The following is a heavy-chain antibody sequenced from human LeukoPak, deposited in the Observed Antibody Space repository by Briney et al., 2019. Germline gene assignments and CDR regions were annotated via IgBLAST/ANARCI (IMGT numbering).Heavy chain of an antibody. Sequence: ASLKVSCKASGYMFTNYYMHWVRQAAGQGLEWMGVINTSDGGTSYTQKLQGRVTVTRDTYTSTVYMELSCLRSEDTAVYYCGRDDGYCSGDCFSGVDYWGQGTLVTVSS. CDR1: GYMFTNYY. V-gene: IGHV1-46*01. CDR3: GRDDGYCSGDCFSGVDY. CDR2: INTSDGGT. D-gene: IGHD2-21*01. J-gene: IGHJ4*02.